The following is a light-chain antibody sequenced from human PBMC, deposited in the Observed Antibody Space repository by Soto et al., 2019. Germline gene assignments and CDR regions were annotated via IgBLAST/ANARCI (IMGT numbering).Light chain of an antibody. CDR1: QTLSSSN. CDR2: DTS. V-gene: IGKV3-20*01. CDR3: QQYDSAPRT. J-gene: IGKJ2*01. Sequence: DIVLTQSPAILSLSPGERATLSCRPSQTLSSSNLAWYQHKPGQAPRLLIYDTSNMATGIPYKFSGGGSGTDFTLTIDRVEPEDFAVYYCQQYDSAPRTFGQGTKLEIK.